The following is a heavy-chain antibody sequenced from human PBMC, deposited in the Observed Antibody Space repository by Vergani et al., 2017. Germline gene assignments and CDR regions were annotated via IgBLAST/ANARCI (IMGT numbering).Heavy chain of an antibody. CDR1: GGSFSGYY. Sequence: QVQLQQWGAGLLKPSETLSLTCAVYGGSFSGYYWSWIRQPPGKGLEWIGEINHSGSTNYNPSLKSRVTISVDTSKNQFSLKLSSVTVADTAVYYCARGLDYYFDYWGQGTLVTVSS. J-gene: IGHJ4*02. V-gene: IGHV4-34*01. CDR3: ARGLDYYFDY. CDR2: INHSGST.